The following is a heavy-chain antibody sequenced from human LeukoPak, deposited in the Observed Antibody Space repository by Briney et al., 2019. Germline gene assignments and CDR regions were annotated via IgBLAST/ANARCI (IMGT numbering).Heavy chain of an antibody. CDR3: ARHGRRYYGSGSQPRWYFDY. V-gene: IGHV4-39*01. CDR1: GASINSGSNY. CDR2: IYSSGST. Sequence: ASETLSLTCRVSGASINSGSNYWGWSRQPPGKTLEWIGSIYSSGSTYYNPSLKSRVTISVDTSKNQFSLKLSSVTAADTAVYYCARHGRRYYGSGSQPRWYFDYWGQGTLVTVSS. D-gene: IGHD3-10*01. J-gene: IGHJ4*02.